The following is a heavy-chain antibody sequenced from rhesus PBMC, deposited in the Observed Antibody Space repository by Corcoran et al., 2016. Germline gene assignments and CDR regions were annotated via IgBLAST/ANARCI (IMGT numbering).Heavy chain of an antibody. CDR1: GASISSYW. J-gene: IGHJ6*01. D-gene: IGHD3-34*01. CDR2: INGNSGST. Sequence: QVQLQESGPGLVKPSETLSLTCAVSGASISSYWWSWIRQPPGKGLEGIGEINGNSGSTYYNPALKSRGTISKDAAKNQFSLKLSSVTGADTAVYYCARGGGVIIRNSDGLDSWGQGVVVTVSS. V-gene: IGHV4-80*01. CDR3: ARGGGVIIRNSDGLDS.